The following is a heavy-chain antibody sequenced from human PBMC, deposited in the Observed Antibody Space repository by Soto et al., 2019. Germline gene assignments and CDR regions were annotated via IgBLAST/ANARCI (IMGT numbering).Heavy chain of an antibody. D-gene: IGHD3-22*01. Sequence: PGGSLRLSCAASGGTFSNYVMSWVRQAPGKGLEWVSAISGSGGSTYYADSVKGRFTISRDNSKNTLYLQMNSLRAEDTAVYYCARDYYDSSGYDFAPFWGQGTMVTVS. J-gene: IGHJ3*01. V-gene: IGHV3-23*01. CDR2: ISGSGGST. CDR1: GGTFSNYV. CDR3: ARDYYDSSGYDFAPF.